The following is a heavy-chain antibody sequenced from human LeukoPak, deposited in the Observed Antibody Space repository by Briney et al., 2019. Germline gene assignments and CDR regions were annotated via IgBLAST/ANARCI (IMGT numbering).Heavy chain of an antibody. Sequence: ASVKVSCKASGYAFTGYYMHWVRQAPGQGLEWMGWINPNSGGTNYAQKFQGRVTMTRDTSISTAYMELSRLRSDDTAVYYCARDRVTGDRRNFDYWGQGTLVTVSS. CDR2: INPNSGGT. D-gene: IGHD7-27*01. CDR1: GYAFTGYY. J-gene: IGHJ4*02. V-gene: IGHV1-2*02. CDR3: ARDRVTGDRRNFDY.